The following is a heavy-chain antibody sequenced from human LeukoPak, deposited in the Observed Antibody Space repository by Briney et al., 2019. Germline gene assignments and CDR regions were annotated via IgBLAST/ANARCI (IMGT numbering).Heavy chain of an antibody. D-gene: IGHD2-8*01. J-gene: IGHJ3*02. CDR2: ISGSGIK. V-gene: IGHV3-48*03. CDR1: RFTFSSYE. CDR3: AREDTGVAFDI. Sequence: GGSLRLSCAASRFTFSSYEMNWVRQAPGKGLEWVSNISGSGIKHYAESVEGRFTISRDNAKNTLYLQMNSLGVEDTAVYYCAREDTGVAFDIWGQGTTVTV.